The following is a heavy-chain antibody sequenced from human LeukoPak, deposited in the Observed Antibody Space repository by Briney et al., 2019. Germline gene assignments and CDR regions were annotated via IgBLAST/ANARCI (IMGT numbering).Heavy chain of an antibody. CDR3: ARDGGGDIVVAFAFDI. D-gene: IGHD2-15*01. J-gene: IGHJ3*02. Sequence: GGSLRLSCAASGFTFSRYWMHWVRQAPGKGLMWVPRISPDGSTTLYADSVKGRFTISRDNAKNTLYLQMNSLGAEDTAVYYCARDGGGDIVVAFAFDIWGQGTMVTVSS. CDR2: ISPDGSTT. V-gene: IGHV3-74*03. CDR1: GFTFSRYW.